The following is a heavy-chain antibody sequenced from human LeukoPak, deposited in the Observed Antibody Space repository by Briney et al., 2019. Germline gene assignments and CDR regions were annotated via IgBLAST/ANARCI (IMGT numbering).Heavy chain of an antibody. J-gene: IGHJ4*02. V-gene: IGHV3-30*02. Sequence: GGSLRLSCAASGVTFSSYGMHWVRQAPGNGLEWVAFVGYDGSNKEYADSVKGRFTISRDNSKNTLYLQMNSLSAEDTSVYYCAKDFSYGLFDYWGQGTLVTVSS. CDR1: GVTFSSYG. CDR3: AKDFSYGLFDY. CDR2: VGYDGSNK. D-gene: IGHD5-18*01.